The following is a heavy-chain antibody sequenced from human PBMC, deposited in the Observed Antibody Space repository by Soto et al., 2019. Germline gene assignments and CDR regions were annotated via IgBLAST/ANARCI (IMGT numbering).Heavy chain of an antibody. J-gene: IGHJ3*02. V-gene: IGHV4-59*01. CDR3: ARDQVINQPNDAFDI. D-gene: IGHD2-21*01. Sequence: PSETLSLTCTVSGGSISSYYWSWIRQPPGKGLEGIGYIYYSGSTNYNPSLKSRVTISVDTSKNQFSLKLSSVTAADTAVYYCARDQVINQPNDAFDIWGQGTMVTVSS. CDR1: GGSISSYY. CDR2: IYYSGST.